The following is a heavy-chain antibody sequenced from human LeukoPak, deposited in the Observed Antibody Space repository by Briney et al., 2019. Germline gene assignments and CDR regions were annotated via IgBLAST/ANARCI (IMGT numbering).Heavy chain of an antibody. D-gene: IGHD3-10*01. J-gene: IGHJ4*02. Sequence: GGSLRLSCAASGFTFSSYYMSWVRQAPGKGLEWVANIKQDGSEKYYVDSLKGRFTISRDNAKNSLYLQMNSLRAEDTAVYYCARLWGFDYWGQGTLVTVSS. CDR3: ARLWGFDY. V-gene: IGHV3-7*01. CDR1: GFTFSSYY. CDR2: IKQDGSEK.